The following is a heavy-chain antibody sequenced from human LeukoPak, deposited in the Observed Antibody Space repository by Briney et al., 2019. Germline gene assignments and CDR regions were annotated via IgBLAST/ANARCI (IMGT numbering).Heavy chain of an antibody. D-gene: IGHD2-21*01. CDR2: ISYDGSNK. V-gene: IGHV3-30-3*01. CDR3: AKGKVNHDGALDA. J-gene: IGHJ3*01. Sequence: GGSLRLSCAASGFTFSSYAMPWVRQAPGKGLEWVAVISYDGSNKYYADSVKGRFTISRDNSKNTLYLQMNSLRAEDTAVYYCAKGKVNHDGALDAWGQGTLVTVSS. CDR1: GFTFSSYA.